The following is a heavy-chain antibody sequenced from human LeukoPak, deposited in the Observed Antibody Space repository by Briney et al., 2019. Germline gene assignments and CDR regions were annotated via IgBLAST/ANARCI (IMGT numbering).Heavy chain of an antibody. J-gene: IGHJ5*02. V-gene: IGHV4-59*01. CDR1: GGSISSYY. D-gene: IGHD4-17*01. Sequence: SETLSLTCTVSGGSISSYYWSWIRQPPGKGLEWIGYIYYSGSTNYNPSLKSRVTILVDTSKNQFSLKLSSVTAADTAVYYCARVSVTTTGNWFDPWGQGTLVTVSS. CDR3: ARVSVTTTGNWFDP. CDR2: IYYSGST.